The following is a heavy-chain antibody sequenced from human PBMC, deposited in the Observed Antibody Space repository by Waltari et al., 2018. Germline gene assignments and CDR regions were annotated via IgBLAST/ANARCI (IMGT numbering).Heavy chain of an antibody. CDR3: ARDGPYYYYGLDV. V-gene: IGHV3-20*04. CDR2: VDWDGTTT. Sequence: EELLVESGGSFVRRGGSLRLSWSASGFTFTHYNINWVRQAPGKGLEWVAHVDWDGTTTTHADSVKGRFTISRDNSKNSVYLQMTNLRHEDTASYYCARDGPYYYYGLDVWGQGTTVTVSS. J-gene: IGHJ6*02. CDR1: GFTFTHYN.